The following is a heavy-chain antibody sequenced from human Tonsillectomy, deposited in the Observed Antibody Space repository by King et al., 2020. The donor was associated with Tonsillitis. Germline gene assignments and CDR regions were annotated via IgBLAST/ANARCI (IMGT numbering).Heavy chain of an antibody. CDR3: ARGGGGDLLFDY. V-gene: IGHV3-20*04. Sequence: EVQLVESGGGVVRPGGSLRLSCAASGFTFGDYGMSWVRQAPGKGLEWVSAINWNGGYTNYADSVKGRFIISRDNAKNSLYLQMNSLRAEDTASYYCARGGGGDLLFDYWGQGTLVTVSS. D-gene: IGHD4-17*01. J-gene: IGHJ4*02. CDR2: INWNGGYT. CDR1: GFTFGDYG.